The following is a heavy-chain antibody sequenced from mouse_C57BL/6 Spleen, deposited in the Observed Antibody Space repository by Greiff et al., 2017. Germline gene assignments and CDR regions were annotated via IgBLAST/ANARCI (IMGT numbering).Heavy chain of an antibody. J-gene: IGHJ1*03. CDR2: IYPGDGDT. Sequence: LQESGPELVKPGASVTISCKASGYAFSSSWMNWVKQRPGKGLEWIGRIYPGDGDTNYNGKFKGKATLTADTSSSTAYMQLSNLTSEDSAVYAGAREGDYGSNTHCYCDVWGKGTTVTVSS. D-gene: IGHD1-1*02. CDR3: AREGDYGSNTHCYCDV. V-gene: IGHV1-82*01. CDR1: GYAFSSSW.